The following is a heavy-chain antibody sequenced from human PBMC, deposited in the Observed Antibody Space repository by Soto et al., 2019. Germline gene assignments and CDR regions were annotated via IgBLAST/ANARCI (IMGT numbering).Heavy chain of an antibody. J-gene: IGHJ6*03. Sequence: QVQLQESGPGLVKPSQTLSLTCTVSGGSISSGGYYWSWIRQHPGKGLEWFGYISYTGSTYYNPSLKRRVTISVNTSKNQFSLQLSSVTAADSAVYYCARESRDFYYYYLDVWGKGTTVTVSS. CDR2: ISYTGST. CDR3: ARESRDFYYYYLDV. CDR1: GGSISSGGYY. V-gene: IGHV4-31*03.